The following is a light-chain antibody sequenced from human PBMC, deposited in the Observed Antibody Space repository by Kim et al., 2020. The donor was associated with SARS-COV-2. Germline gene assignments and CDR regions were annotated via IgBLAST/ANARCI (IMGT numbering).Light chain of an antibody. CDR2: VTS. Sequence: EIVLTQSPGTLSLSPGETATLSCRASQNINSMNLACYQQKPGQAPSLLIYVTSSRATGVPDRFSASGSGTDFTLTISRLEPEDFAVYYCQQYGSSPELTFGGGNKLEIK. J-gene: IGKJ4*01. CDR1: QNINSMN. CDR3: QQYGSSPELT. V-gene: IGKV3-20*01.